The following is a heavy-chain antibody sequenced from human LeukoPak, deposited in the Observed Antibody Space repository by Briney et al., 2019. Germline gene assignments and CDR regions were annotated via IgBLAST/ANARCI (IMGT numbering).Heavy chain of an antibody. D-gene: IGHD6-19*01. V-gene: IGHV3-23*01. CDR3: AKDIAVAGFFDY. Sequence: GGSLRLSCAASGLTFSDEYMSWIRQAPGKGLEWVSAISGSGGSTYYADSVKGRFTISRDNSKNTLYLQMNSLRAEDTAVYYCAKDIAVAGFFDYWGQGTLVTVSS. CDR1: GLTFSDEY. J-gene: IGHJ4*02. CDR2: ISGSGGST.